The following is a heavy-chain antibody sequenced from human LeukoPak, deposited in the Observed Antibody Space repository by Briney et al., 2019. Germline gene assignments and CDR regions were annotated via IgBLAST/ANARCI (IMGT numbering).Heavy chain of an antibody. D-gene: IGHD3-16*02. J-gene: IGHJ4*02. CDR2: IYSGGET. CDR3: AKFDDYVWGSYRALDY. CDR1: GSTVSSNH. Sequence: GGSLRLSCAASGSTVSSNHMTWVRQAPGKGLEWVSVIYSGGETSYADSVKGRFTVSRDTSRNILYLQMNSLRADDTAVYFCAKFDDYVWGSYRALDYWGQGTLVTVSS. V-gene: IGHV3-53*01.